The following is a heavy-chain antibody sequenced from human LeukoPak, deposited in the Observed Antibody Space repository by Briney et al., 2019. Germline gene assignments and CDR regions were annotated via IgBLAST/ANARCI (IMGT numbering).Heavy chain of an antibody. Sequence: ASVKVSCKASGYTFTSSGISWVRQAPGQGLEWMGWISAYNGNTNYAQKLQGRVTMTTHTSTSTAYMELRSLKSDDTAVFYCARGGGSSGYPHFDYWGQGTLVTVSS. CDR2: ISAYNGNT. J-gene: IGHJ4*02. CDR3: ARGGGSSGYPHFDY. V-gene: IGHV1-18*01. CDR1: GYTFTSSG. D-gene: IGHD3-22*01.